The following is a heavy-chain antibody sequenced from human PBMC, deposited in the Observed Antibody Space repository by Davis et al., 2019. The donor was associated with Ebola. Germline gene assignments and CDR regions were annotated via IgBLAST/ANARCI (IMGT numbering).Heavy chain of an antibody. CDR3: ARYSSSPYYYYGMDV. CDR1: GGSVSSGSYY. D-gene: IGHD6-6*01. V-gene: IGHV4-61*01. J-gene: IGHJ6*02. CDR2: IYYSGST. Sequence: PSETLSLTCTVSGGSVSSGSYYWSWIRQPPGKGLEWIGYIYYSGSTNYNPSLKSRVTISVDTSKNQFSLKLSSVTAADTAVYYCARYSSSPYYYYGMDVWGQGTTVTVSS.